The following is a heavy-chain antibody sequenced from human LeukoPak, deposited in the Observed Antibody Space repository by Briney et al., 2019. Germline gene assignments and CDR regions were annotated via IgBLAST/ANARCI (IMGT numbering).Heavy chain of an antibody. CDR1: GITVTDYF. D-gene: IGHD6-6*01. V-gene: IGHV1-2*02. Sequence: GASVKVSCKASGITVTDYFIHWVRQAPGQGLEWMGWINPHNGDTNYAQNFRGRVTMTRATSINTVYMDLTRLTSDDTAIYYCTGHSSSSDGWFDPWGQGTLVTVSS. CDR3: TGHSSSSDGWFDP. CDR2: INPHNGDT. J-gene: IGHJ5*02.